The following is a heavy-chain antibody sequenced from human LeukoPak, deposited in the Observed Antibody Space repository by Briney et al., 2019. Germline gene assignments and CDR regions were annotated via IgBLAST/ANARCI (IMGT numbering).Heavy chain of an antibody. V-gene: IGHV6-1*01. CDR3: ARGNGNSFDY. CDR2: TYYGSKWYN. J-gene: IGHJ4*02. D-gene: IGHD2-8*01. Sequence: SQTLSLTCAISGDSVSSNSAAWNWIRRSPSRGLEWLGRTYYGSKWYNDYALFVKSRVSINPDTSKNQFSLQLNSVTPEDTAVYYCARGNGNSFDYWGQGTLVTVSS. CDR1: GDSVSSNSAA.